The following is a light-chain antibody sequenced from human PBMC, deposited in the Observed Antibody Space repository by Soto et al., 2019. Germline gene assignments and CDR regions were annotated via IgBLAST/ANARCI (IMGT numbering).Light chain of an antibody. CDR3: NSYAGSKNFVL. CDR2: EVT. V-gene: IGLV2-8*01. CDR1: SSDVGGYNS. Sequence: QSVLTQPPSASGSPGQSVTISCTGTSSDVGGYNSVSWYQQHPGKAPKLMIYEVTKRPSGVPDRFSGSKSGNTASLTVSGLQAEDEADYYCNSYAGSKNFVLFGGGTKLTVL. J-gene: IGLJ2*01.